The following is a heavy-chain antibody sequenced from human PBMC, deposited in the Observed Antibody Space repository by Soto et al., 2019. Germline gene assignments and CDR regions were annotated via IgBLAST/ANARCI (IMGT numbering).Heavy chain of an antibody. D-gene: IGHD3-22*01. CDR1: GYNFAGYW. Sequence: GESLKISCKGSGYNFAGYWIAWVRQMPGKGRELMGIIYPSDSDTRYRPSFQGQVTISADKSISSAYLQWSSLRASDTAMYYCARQIYDSDTGPNFQYYFDSWGQGTPVTVSS. V-gene: IGHV5-51*01. CDR2: IYPSDSDT. J-gene: IGHJ4*02. CDR3: ARQIYDSDTGPNFQYYFDS.